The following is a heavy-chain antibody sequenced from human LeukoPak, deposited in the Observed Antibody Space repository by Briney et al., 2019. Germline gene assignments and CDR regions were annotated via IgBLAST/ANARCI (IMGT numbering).Heavy chain of an antibody. J-gene: IGHJ4*02. D-gene: IGHD4-17*01. CDR3: VRGNQKYGDYVRG. CDR1: GYTFNNNY. Sequence: GESLRISCKASGYTFNNNYIAWVRQMSGKGLEWMGIIYPGDSDTRYSPSFQGHVTISADESISTAYLQWSSVTATDSAMYYCVRGNQKYGDYVRGWGQGTLVTISS. CDR2: IYPGDSDT. V-gene: IGHV5-51*01.